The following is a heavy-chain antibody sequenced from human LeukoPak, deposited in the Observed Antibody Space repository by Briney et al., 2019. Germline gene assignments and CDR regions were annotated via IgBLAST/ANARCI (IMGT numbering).Heavy chain of an antibody. V-gene: IGHV4-30-4*08. J-gene: IGHJ3*02. D-gene: IGHD4-17*01. CDR3: ASGDYGDYGGDAFDI. Sequence: SQTLSLTCTVSGGSISSGDYYWSWIRQPPGKGLEWIGYIYYSGSTYYNPSLKGRVTISVDTSKNQFSLKLSSVTAADTAEYYCASGDYGDYGGDAFDIWGQGTMVTVSS. CDR2: IYYSGST. CDR1: GGSISSGDYY.